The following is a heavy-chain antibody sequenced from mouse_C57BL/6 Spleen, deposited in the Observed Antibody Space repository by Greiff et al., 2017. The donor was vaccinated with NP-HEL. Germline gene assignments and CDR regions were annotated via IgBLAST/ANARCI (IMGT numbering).Heavy chain of an antibody. CDR2: FHPYNDDT. CDR1: GYTFTTYP. J-gene: IGHJ1*03. CDR3: ARGVTTGVPYFDV. Sequence: VQGVESGAELVKPGASVKMSCKASGYTFTTYPIEWMQQNHGKSLEWIGNFHPYNDDTKYNEKFKGKVTLTVEKSSSTVYLELSRLTSDDSAVYYCARGVTTGVPYFDVWGTGTTVTVSS. V-gene: IGHV1-47*01. D-gene: IGHD1-1*01.